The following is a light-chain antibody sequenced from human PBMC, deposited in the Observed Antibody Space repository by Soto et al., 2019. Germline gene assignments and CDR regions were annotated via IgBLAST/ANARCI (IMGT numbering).Light chain of an antibody. CDR3: QQFTSYPHT. V-gene: IGKV3-20*01. CDR1: QTVRNNY. J-gene: IGKJ1*01. CDR2: DAS. Sequence: DIVLTQSPGTLSLSPGERATLSRRASQTVRNNYLAWYQQKPGQAPRLLIYDASSRATGIPDRFSGCGSGTDFTLTISSLEPEDFAVYYCQQFTSYPHTFGQGTKVDIK.